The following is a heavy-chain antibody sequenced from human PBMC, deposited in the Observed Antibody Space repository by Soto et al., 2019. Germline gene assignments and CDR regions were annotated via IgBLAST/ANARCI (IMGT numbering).Heavy chain of an antibody. V-gene: IGHV3-30-3*01. J-gene: IGHJ4*02. CDR1: GFTFSRYA. CDR2: ISYDGSDK. CDR3: ARDYGDYDFLDY. Sequence: QVQLVESGGGVVQPGRSLRLSCVASGFTFSRYAIHWVRQAPGKGLEWVAVISYDGSDKYYTDSVKGRFTISRDNSKNTRYLQMNSLRPDDTAVYYCARDYGDYDFLDYWGQGTLVTVSA. D-gene: IGHD4-17*01.